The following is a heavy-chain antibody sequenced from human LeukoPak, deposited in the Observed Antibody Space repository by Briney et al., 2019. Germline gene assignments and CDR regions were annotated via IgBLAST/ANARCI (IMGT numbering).Heavy chain of an antibody. J-gene: IGHJ4*02. D-gene: IGHD3-10*01. CDR1: GFTFSSYG. V-gene: IGHV3-30*03. Sequence: GRSLRLSCAASGFTFSSYGMHWVRQAPGKGLDWVAVISYDGSDKYYADSVKGRFTISRDNSKNTLYLQMNSLRTEDTAVYYCARGHYYGSGSHSRQGDYWGQGTLVTVSS. CDR3: ARGHYYGSGSHSRQGDY. CDR2: ISYDGSDK.